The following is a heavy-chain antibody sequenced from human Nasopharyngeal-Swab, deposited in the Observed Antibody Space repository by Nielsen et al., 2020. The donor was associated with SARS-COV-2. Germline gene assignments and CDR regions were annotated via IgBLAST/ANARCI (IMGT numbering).Heavy chain of an antibody. CDR2: ISVSGGST. V-gene: IGHV3-23*01. D-gene: IGHD6-6*01. CDR1: GFTFSSYA. CDR3: ASWGIAARPDP. J-gene: IGHJ5*02. Sequence: GESLKISCAASGFTFSSYAMSWVRQAPGKGLEWVSAISVSGGSTYYADSVKGRFTISRDNSKNTLYLQMNSLRAEDTAVYYCASWGIAARPDPWGQGTLVTVSS.